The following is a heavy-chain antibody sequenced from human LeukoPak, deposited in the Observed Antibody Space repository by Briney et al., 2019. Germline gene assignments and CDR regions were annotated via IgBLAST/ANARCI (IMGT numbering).Heavy chain of an antibody. D-gene: IGHD1-26*01. J-gene: IGHJ4*02. V-gene: IGHV4-30-4*02. CDR2: IYDSGST. Sequence: SETLSLTCTVSGASIRSGDYYWSWIRQPPGKGLEWIGYIYDSGSTYYNPSLKSRITISVDTSENQFSLKLSSVTAADTAVYYCARNEWELPFDYWGQGTLVTVSS. CDR1: GASIRSGDYY. CDR3: ARNEWELPFDY.